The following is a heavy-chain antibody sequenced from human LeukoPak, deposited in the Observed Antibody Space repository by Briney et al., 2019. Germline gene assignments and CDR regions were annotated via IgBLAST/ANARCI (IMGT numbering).Heavy chain of an antibody. CDR2: IYYSGST. J-gene: IGHJ5*02. CDR3: ARDIVVVPAARKGWFDP. D-gene: IGHD2-2*01. CDR1: GGSISSSSYY. V-gene: IGHV4-39*01. Sequence: PSETLSLTCTVSGGSISSSSYYWGWIRQPPGKGLEWIGSIYYSGSTYYNPSLKSRVTISVDTSKNQFSLKLSSVTAADTAVYYCARDIVVVPAARKGWFDPWGQGTLVTVSS.